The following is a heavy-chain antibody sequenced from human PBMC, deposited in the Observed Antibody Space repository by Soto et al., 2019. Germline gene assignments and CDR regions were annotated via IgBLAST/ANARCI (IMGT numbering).Heavy chain of an antibody. CDR2: ISAYNGKR. Sequence: QGQLLQSGDEVKKPGASVRVSCRASGYDFTSYGISWVRQAPGQGLEWVSWISAYNGKRDTAQKFQGRVTMTLDTFTNTAHMDLGDLTSADTAVYYCARGRIVASIHDAFEIWGQGTMVAVSS. CDR1: GYDFTSYG. V-gene: IGHV1-18*01. D-gene: IGHD2-21*01. J-gene: IGHJ3*02. CDR3: ARGRIVASIHDAFEI.